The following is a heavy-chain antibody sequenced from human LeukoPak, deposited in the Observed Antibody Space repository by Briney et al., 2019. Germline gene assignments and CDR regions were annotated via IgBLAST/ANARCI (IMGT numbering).Heavy chain of an antibody. CDR1: GFTFSSYS. D-gene: IGHD6-6*01. CDR3: ARVRSDYSSSSPPDY. J-gene: IGHJ4*02. Sequence: QSGGSLRLSCAASGFTFSSYSMNWVRQAPGKGLVWVSRIDNGGTTTLYADSVRGRFTISRDNAKNTLYLQMNSLRAEDTAIYFCARVRSDYSSSSPPDYWGQGTPVTVSS. V-gene: IGHV3-74*01. CDR2: IDNGGTTT.